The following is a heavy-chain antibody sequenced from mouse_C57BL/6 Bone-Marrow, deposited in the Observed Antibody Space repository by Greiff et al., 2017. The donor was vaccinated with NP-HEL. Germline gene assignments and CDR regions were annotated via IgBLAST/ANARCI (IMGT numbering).Heavy chain of an antibody. J-gene: IGHJ1*03. CDR1: GFTFSDYG. Sequence: EVQGVESGGGLVQPGGSLKLSCAASGFTFSDYGMAWVRQAPRKGPEWVAFISNLAYSIYYADTVTGRFTISRENAKNTLYLEMSSLRSEDTAMYYCARLGWDGYFDVWGTGTTVTVSS. D-gene: IGHD4-1*01. V-gene: IGHV5-15*01. CDR2: ISNLAYSI. CDR3: ARLGWDGYFDV.